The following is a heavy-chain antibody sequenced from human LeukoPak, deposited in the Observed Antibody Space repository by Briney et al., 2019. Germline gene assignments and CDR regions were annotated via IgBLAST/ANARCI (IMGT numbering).Heavy chain of an antibody. D-gene: IGHD3-9*01. Sequence: SETLSLTCAVYGGSFSGYYWSWIRQPPGKGLEWIGEINHSGSTNYNPSLKSRVTISVDTSKSQFTLKLSSVTAADTAVYYCAARDVLTGLHDYWGQGTLVTVSS. CDR3: AARDVLTGLHDY. CDR1: GGSFSGYY. CDR2: INHSGST. J-gene: IGHJ4*02. V-gene: IGHV4-34*01.